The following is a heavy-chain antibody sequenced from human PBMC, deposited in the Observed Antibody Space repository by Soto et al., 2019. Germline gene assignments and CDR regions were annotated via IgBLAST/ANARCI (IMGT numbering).Heavy chain of an antibody. D-gene: IGHD3-3*01. CDR1: GGSISSYY. CDR3: ARGPLRFLGS. V-gene: IGHV4-59*01. J-gene: IGHJ3*01. CDR2: IYYSGST. Sequence: LSETLSLTCTVSGGSISSYYWSWIRQPPGKGLEWIGYIYYSGSTNYNPSLKSRVTISVDTSKNQFSLKLSSVTAADTAVYYCARGPLRFLGSWGQGTMVTVSS.